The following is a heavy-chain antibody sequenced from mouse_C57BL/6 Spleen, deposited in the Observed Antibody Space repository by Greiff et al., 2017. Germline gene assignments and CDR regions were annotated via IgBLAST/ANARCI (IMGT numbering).Heavy chain of an antibody. CDR3: ARGGGIYYDYDAWFAY. CDR1: GYTFTDYY. J-gene: IGHJ3*01. D-gene: IGHD2-4*01. CDR2: INPNNGGT. Sequence: EVQLQQSGPELVKPGASVKISCKASGYTFTDYYMNWVKQSHGKSLEWIGDINPNNGGTSYNQKFKGKATLTVDKSSSTAYMELRSLTSEDSAVYYCARGGGIYYDYDAWFAYWGQGTLVTVSA. V-gene: IGHV1-26*01.